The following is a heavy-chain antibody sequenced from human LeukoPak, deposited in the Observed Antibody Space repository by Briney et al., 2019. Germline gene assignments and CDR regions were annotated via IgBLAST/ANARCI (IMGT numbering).Heavy chain of an antibody. CDR1: GFTFSSYA. CDR2: ISGSGGST. CDR3: AKDRWFGELFSPFDY. Sequence: AGGSLRLSCAASGFTFSSYAMSWVRQAPGKGLEWVSAISGSGGSTYYADSVKGRFTISRDNSKNTLYLQMNSLRAEDTAVYYCAKDRWFGELFSPFDYWGQGTLVTVSS. D-gene: IGHD3-10*01. V-gene: IGHV3-23*01. J-gene: IGHJ4*02.